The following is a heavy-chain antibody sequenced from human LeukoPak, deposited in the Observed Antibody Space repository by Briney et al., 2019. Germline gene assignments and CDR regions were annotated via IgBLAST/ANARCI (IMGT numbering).Heavy chain of an antibody. CDR2: FDPEDGET. CDR1: GYTLTELS. CDR3: ATGSLAAAGHNCFDP. J-gene: IGHJ5*02. D-gene: IGHD6-13*01. Sequence: GASVKVSCKVSGYTLTELSMHWVRQAPGKGLEWMGGFDPEDGETIYAQKFQGRVTMTEDTSTDTAYMELSSMRSEDTALYYCATGSLAAAGHNCFDPWAQGTLVTVSS. V-gene: IGHV1-24*01.